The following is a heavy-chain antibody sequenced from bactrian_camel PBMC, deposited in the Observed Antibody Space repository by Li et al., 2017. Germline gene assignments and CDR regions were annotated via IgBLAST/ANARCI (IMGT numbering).Heavy chain of an antibody. J-gene: IGHJ4*01. D-gene: IGHD3*01. Sequence: HVQLVESGGGSVQAGGSLRLSCAASGYTYNRNCMAWFRQAPGKEREGVAHIAWGGSPNYADSVKGRFTTSKDNAKNTLYLQMNSLKPEDTAMYYCAAAKGLPDLLRGGYLSARSYNYWGRGTQVTVS. CDR1: GYTYNRNC. CDR3: AAAKGLPDLLRGGYLSARSYNY. CDR2: IAWGGSP. V-gene: IGHV3S53*01.